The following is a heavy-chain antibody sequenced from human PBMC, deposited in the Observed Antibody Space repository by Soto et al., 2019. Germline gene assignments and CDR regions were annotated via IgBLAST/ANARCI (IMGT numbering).Heavy chain of an antibody. J-gene: IGHJ4*02. D-gene: IGHD1-26*01. CDR2: ISGSGGST. Sequence: EVQLLESGGGLVQPGGSLRLSCAASGFTFSSYAMRWVRQAPVKGLEWVSAISGSGGSTYYADSVKGRFTISRDNSKNTLYLQMNSLRAVDTAVYYCARRGSGSYYDDWGQGTLVTVSS. CDR3: ARRGSGSYYDD. V-gene: IGHV3-23*01. CDR1: GFTFSSYA.